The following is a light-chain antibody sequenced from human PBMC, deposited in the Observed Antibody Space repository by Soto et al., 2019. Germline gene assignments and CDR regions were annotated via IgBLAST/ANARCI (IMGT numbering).Light chain of an antibody. V-gene: IGLV2-14*01. CDR1: SSDVGGYNY. CDR3: SSYTSSSTLV. J-gene: IGLJ2*01. CDR2: EVS. Sequence: QSVLTQPASVSGSPGQSITISSTGTSSDVGGYNYVSWYQQHPGKAPKLMIYEVSNRPSGVSNRFSGSKSGNTASLTISGLQAEDEADYYCSSYTSSSTLVFGGGTKRTVL.